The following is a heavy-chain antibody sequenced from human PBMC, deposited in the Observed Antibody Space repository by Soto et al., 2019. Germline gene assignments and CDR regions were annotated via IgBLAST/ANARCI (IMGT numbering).Heavy chain of an antibody. D-gene: IGHD4-4*01. CDR3: ARNLSGTYSPFDF. J-gene: IGHJ3*01. V-gene: IGHV3-48*04. CDR2: ISSSSSTI. Sequence: GSLRLSCAASGFTFSSYSMNWVRQAPGKGLEWVSYISSSSSTIYYADSVKDRFTISRDNAKNSLYLEMNSLRAEDTAVYYCARNLSGTYSPFDFWGQGTLVTVS. CDR1: GFTFSSYS.